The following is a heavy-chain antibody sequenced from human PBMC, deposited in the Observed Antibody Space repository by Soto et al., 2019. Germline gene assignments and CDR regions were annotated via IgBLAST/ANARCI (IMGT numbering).Heavy chain of an antibody. CDR3: ARDFSLEVSSGYSDYYYYGMDV. CDR2: INAGNGNT. Sequence: QVQLVQSVTELRKPGASVKLSCKASGYIFTKYYIAWVRQAPGHGLEWMAWINAGNGNTKYSQKFQGRVTITRDTSASTAYLELSSLRSEDTAVYFCARDFSLEVSSGYSDYYYYGMDVWGQGTTVTVSS. V-gene: IGHV1-3*01. J-gene: IGHJ6*02. D-gene: IGHD3-22*01. CDR1: GYIFTKYY.